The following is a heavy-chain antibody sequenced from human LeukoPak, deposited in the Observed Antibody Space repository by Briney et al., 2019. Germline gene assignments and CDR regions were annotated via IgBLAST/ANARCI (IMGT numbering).Heavy chain of an antibody. CDR3: ARCDASWFDP. CDR2: IYYSGST. J-gene: IGHJ5*02. V-gene: IGHV4-31*03. Sequence: SETLPLTCTVSGGSISSGGYYWSWIRQHPGKGLEWIGYIYYSGSTYYNPSLKSRVTISVDTSKNRFSLKLSSVTAADTAVYYCARCDASWFDPWGQGTLVTVSS. CDR1: GGSISSGGYY.